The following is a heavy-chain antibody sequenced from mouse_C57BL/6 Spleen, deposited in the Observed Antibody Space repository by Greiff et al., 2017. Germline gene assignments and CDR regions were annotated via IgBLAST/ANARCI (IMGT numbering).Heavy chain of an antibody. D-gene: IGHD2-3*01. CDR2: ISYDGSN. CDR3: AREGWLLEGFDD. CDR1: GYSITSGYY. V-gene: IGHV3-6*01. Sequence: ESGPGLVKPSQSLSLTCSVTGYSITSGYYWNWIRQFPGNKLEWMGYISYDGSNNYNPSLKNRISITRDTSKNQFFLKLNSVTTEDTATYYCAREGWLLEGFDDWGQGTTLTVSS. J-gene: IGHJ2*01.